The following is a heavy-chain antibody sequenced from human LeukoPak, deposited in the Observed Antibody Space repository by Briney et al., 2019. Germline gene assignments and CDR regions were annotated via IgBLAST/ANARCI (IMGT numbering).Heavy chain of an antibody. Sequence: GGSLRLSCAASGFTFSTYNMNWVRQAPGKGLEWVSSISSSSNYIYYADSVKGRFTIPRDNAENSLYLQMNSLRAEDTDVYYCARDVGASAPDAFDIWGQGTMVTVSS. J-gene: IGHJ3*02. CDR1: GFTFSTYN. CDR3: ARDVGASAPDAFDI. CDR2: ISSSSNYI. V-gene: IGHV3-21*01. D-gene: IGHD1-26*01.